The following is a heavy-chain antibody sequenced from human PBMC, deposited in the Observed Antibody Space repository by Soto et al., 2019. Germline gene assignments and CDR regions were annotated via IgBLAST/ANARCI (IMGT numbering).Heavy chain of an antibody. CDR2: NYHGGNT. V-gene: IGHV4-4*02. J-gene: IGHJ5*01. CDR1: VAPLTTGNC. D-gene: IGHD3-22*01. CDR3: ARHSSYYYDSSAYYDS. Sequence: QVHLQESGRELVQSSGTLSLPCGVSVAPLTTGNCWTWVRQPPGKGREWIGENYHGGNTNSSPSLKSRVTISVDKANNQFSLRLTSVTAADTAVYYCARHSSYYYDSSAYYDSWGQGALVTVSS.